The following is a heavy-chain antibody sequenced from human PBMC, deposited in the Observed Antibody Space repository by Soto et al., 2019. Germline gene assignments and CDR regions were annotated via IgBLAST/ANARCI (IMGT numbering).Heavy chain of an antibody. D-gene: IGHD6-13*01. V-gene: IGHV1-46*01. J-gene: IGHJ6*02. Sequence: ASVKVSCKASGYTFASYYMHWVRQAPGQGLEWVGIINPSGGSTSYAQKFQGRVTMTRDTSTSTVYMELSSLRSEDTAVYYCARGTYSSSGNDYYYYGMDVWGQGTTVTVSS. CDR3: ARGTYSSSGNDYYYYGMDV. CDR2: INPSGGST. CDR1: GYTFASYY.